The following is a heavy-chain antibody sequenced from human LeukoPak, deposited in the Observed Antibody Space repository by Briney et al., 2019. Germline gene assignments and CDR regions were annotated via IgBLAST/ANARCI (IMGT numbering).Heavy chain of an antibody. J-gene: IGHJ4*02. CDR1: GFTFSSYW. Sequence: PGGSLRLSCAASGFTFSSYWMHWVRQAPGKGLVRVSRISSDGSFTTYADFVKGRFTISRDNAKNTLFLQMNSLRAEDTAVYYCARGGSSYPDYWGQGMLVTVSS. D-gene: IGHD2-15*01. CDR2: ISSDGSFT. CDR3: ARGGSSYPDY. V-gene: IGHV3-74*03.